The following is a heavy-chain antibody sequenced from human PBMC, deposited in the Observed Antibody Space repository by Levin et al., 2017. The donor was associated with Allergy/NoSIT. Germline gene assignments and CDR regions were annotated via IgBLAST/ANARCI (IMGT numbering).Heavy chain of an antibody. Sequence: GGSLRLSCKGSGYSFTSYWIGWVRQMPGKGLEWMGIIYPGDSDTRYSPSFQGQVTISADKSISTAYLQWSSLKASDTAMYYCAGYAYSSGWYTEGAFDIWGQGTMVTVSS. J-gene: IGHJ3*02. V-gene: IGHV5-51*01. CDR3: AGYAYSSGWYTEGAFDI. CDR1: GYSFTSYW. D-gene: IGHD6-19*01. CDR2: IYPGDSDT.